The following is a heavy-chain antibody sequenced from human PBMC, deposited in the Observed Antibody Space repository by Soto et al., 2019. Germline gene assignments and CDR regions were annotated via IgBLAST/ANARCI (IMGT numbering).Heavy chain of an antibody. J-gene: IGHJ3*02. CDR3: ANSVGYYGAFDI. CDR2: IGTAGDP. Sequence: GGSLRLSCAASGFTFSSYDMHWVRQATGKGLEWVSAIGTAGDPYYPGSVKGRFTISRDNSKNTLYLQMNSLRAEDTAVYYCANSVGYYGAFDIWGQGTMVTVSS. CDR1: GFTFSSYD. V-gene: IGHV3-13*05. D-gene: IGHD1-26*01.